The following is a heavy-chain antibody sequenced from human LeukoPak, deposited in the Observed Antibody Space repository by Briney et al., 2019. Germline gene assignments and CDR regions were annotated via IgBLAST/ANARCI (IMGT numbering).Heavy chain of an antibody. J-gene: IGHJ6*03. D-gene: IGHD6-13*01. CDR3: ARTLDKDSSSAPYYYYMDV. CDR2: IYSSGNT. V-gene: IGHV4-4*07. CDR1: GGSMRSNY. Sequence: SETLSLTCTVSGGSMRSNYWSWIRQSAGKGLEWIGRIYSSGNTNYNPSFESRVTMSVDTSKNQLSLKLKSVTAADTAVYYCARTLDKDSSSAPYYYYMDVWGKGTTVTVSS.